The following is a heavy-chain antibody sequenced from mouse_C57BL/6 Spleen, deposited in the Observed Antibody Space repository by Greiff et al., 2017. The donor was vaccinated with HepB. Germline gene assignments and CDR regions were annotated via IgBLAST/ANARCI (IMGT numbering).Heavy chain of an antibody. V-gene: IGHV1-66*01. CDR2: IYPGSGNT. D-gene: IGHD2-3*01. CDR1: GYSFTSYY. J-gene: IGHJ3*01. CDR3: TRERIDGYSWFAY. Sequence: VQLQQSGPELVKPGASVKISCKASGYSFTSYYIHWVKQRPGQGLEWIGWIYPGSGNTKYNEKYKGKATLTADTSSSTAYMQLSSLTSEDSAVYYWTRERIDGYSWFAYWGQGTLVTVSA.